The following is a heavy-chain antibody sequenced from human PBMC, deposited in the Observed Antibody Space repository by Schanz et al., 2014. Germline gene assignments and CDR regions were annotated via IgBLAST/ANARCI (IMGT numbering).Heavy chain of an antibody. J-gene: IGHJ4*02. CDR1: GFTFHTYD. Sequence: QVQLVESGGGVVQPGRSLRLSCAASGFTFHTYDMHWVRQAPGKGLEWVAQISHDGHRDFYADSVKGRFTVSRDNSKNMLYPQINNLRAEDTAVYYCARGTDTAMEHRPFDYWGQGTLVTVSS. CDR2: ISHDGHRD. D-gene: IGHD5-18*01. V-gene: IGHV3-30*14. CDR3: ARGTDTAMEHRPFDY.